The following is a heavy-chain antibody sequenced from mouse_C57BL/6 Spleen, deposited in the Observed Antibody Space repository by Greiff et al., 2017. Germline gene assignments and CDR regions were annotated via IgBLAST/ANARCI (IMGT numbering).Heavy chain of an antibody. J-gene: IGHJ4*01. V-gene: IGHV1-58*01. CDR3: ARGDDYDVGGYAMDY. CDR1: GYTFTSYG. D-gene: IGHD2-4*01. CDR2: IYIGNGYT. Sequence: DVQLQESGAELVRPGSSVKMSCKTSGYTFTSYGINWVKQRPGQGLEWIGYIYIGNGYTEYNEKFKGKATLTSDTSSSTAYMQLSSLTSEDSAIYFGARGDDYDVGGYAMDYWGQGTSVTVSS.